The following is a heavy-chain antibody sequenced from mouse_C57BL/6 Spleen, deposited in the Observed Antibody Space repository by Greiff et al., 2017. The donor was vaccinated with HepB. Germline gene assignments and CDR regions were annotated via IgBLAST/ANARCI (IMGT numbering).Heavy chain of an antibody. CDR2: IRNKANGYTT. Sequence: DVKLVESGGGLVQPGGSLSLSCAASGFTFTDYYMSWVRQPPGKALEWLGFIRNKANGYTTEYSASVKGRFTISRDNSQSILYLQMNALRAEDSATYYCARWGLPPMDYWGQGTSVTVSS. CDR1: GFTFTDYY. D-gene: IGHD2-4*01. CDR3: ARWGLPPMDY. V-gene: IGHV7-3*01. J-gene: IGHJ4*01.